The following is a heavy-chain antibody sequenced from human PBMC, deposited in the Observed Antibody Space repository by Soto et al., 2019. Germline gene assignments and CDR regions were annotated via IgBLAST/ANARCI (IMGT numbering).Heavy chain of an antibody. Sequence: EVQLVESGGGLVQAGGSLRLSCAASGFTVSGNYMAWFRQAPGKGLEWVSIIYSTNNTYYADFVKGRFTMSRDNSKNTMWLQMNSLRAEDTAVYYCARASIVSTMVGGLDPWGQGARVIVSS. CDR1: GFTVSGNY. D-gene: IGHD5-12*01. CDR3: ARASIVSTMVGGLDP. J-gene: IGHJ5*02. CDR2: IYSTNNT. V-gene: IGHV3-66*01.